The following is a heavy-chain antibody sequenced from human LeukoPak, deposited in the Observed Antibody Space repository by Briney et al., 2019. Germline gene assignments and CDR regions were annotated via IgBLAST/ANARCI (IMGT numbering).Heavy chain of an antibody. D-gene: IGHD3-3*01. CDR3: ARAPSITIFGVVIRGQFDP. CDR2: IYYSGST. J-gene: IGHJ5*02. CDR1: GGSISSSSYY. Sequence: PSQTLSLTCTVSGGSISSSSYYWGWIRQPPGKGLEWIGSIYYSGSTYYNPSLKSRVTISVDTSKNQFSLKLSSVTAADTAVYYCARAPSITIFGVVIRGQFDPWGQGTLVTVSS. V-gene: IGHV4-39*07.